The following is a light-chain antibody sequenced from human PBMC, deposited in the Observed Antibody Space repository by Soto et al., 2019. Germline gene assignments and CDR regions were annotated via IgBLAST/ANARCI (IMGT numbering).Light chain of an antibody. CDR3: SSYTSSSSSYA. V-gene: IGLV2-14*01. Sequence: QSALTQPASVSGSPGQSITISCTGTSSDVTSYNYVSWYQQHPGKAPKLMIYEVSNRPSGVSNRFSGSKSGNTASLTISGLQAEDEADHYCSSYTSSSSSYAFGTGTKLTVL. CDR1: SSDVTSYNY. CDR2: EVS. J-gene: IGLJ1*01.